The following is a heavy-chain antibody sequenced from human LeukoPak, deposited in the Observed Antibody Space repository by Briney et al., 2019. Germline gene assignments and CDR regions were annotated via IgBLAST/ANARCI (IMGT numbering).Heavy chain of an antibody. J-gene: IGHJ4*02. V-gene: IGHV3-30*18. D-gene: IGHD6-19*01. Sequence: GGSLRLSCAASGFTFSSYGMHWVRQAPGKGLEWVAVISYDGSNKYCADSVKGRFTISRDNSKNTPYLQMNSLRAEDTAVYYCAKVKRWLAHYFDYWGQGTLVTVSS. CDR3: AKVKRWLAHYFDY. CDR2: ISYDGSNK. CDR1: GFTFSSYG.